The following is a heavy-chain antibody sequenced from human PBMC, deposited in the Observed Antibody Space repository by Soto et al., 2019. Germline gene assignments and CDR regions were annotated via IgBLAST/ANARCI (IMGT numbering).Heavy chain of an antibody. V-gene: IGHV1-46*01. CDR3: ARAPIIKFFGVPTGSYYYYGMDV. J-gene: IGHJ6*02. Sequence: ASVKVSCKASGYTFTSYYMHWVRQAPGQGLEWMGIINPSGGSTSYAQKFQGRVTMTRDTCTSTVYMELSKLRSEDTAVYYCARAPIIKFFGVPTGSYYYYGMDVWGQGTTVTVSS. CDR2: INPSGGST. CDR1: GYTFTSYY. D-gene: IGHD3-3*01.